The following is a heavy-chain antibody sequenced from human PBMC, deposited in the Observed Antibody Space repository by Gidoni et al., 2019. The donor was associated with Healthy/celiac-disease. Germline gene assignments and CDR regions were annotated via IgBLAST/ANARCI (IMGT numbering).Heavy chain of an antibody. Sequence: EVQLVEYGGGLIQRGGSLRLSCAASGFTVSSNYMSWVRQAPGKGLELVSVIYSGGSTYYADSVKGRFTISRDNSKNTLYLQMNSLRAEDTAVYYCARGSDSSGYFPLDPNDAFDIWGQGTMVTVSS. V-gene: IGHV3-53*01. CDR3: ARGSDSSGYFPLDPNDAFDI. D-gene: IGHD3-22*01. J-gene: IGHJ3*02. CDR1: GFTVSSNY. CDR2: IYSGGST.